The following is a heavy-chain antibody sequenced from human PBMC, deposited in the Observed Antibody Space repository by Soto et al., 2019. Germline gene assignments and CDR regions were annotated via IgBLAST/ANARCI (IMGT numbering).Heavy chain of an antibody. V-gene: IGHV4-34*01. CDR2: INHSGST. J-gene: IGHJ5*02. Sequence: PSETLSLTCAVYGGSFSGYYWSWIRQPPGKGLEWIGEINHSGSTNYNPSLKSRVTISVDTSKNQFSLKLSSVTAADTAVYYCARGLNFCSGGSCYLGWFGPCGQGPLVTAS. CDR3: ARGLNFCSGGSCYLGWFGP. D-gene: IGHD2-15*01. CDR1: GGSFSGYY.